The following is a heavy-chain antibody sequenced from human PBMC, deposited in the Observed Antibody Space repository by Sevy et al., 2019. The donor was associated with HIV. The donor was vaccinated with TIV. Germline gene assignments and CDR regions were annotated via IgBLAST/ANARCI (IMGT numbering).Heavy chain of an antibody. J-gene: IGHJ4*02. Sequence: SETVSLTCTVSGGSIGSYYWSWIRQPPGKGLEWIGFIYYTGSTNYNPSLKSRVTISLDTSKIQFTLKLSSVTAADTAVYYCARGYYDSSGYYPNYYFHYWGQGTLVTVSS. D-gene: IGHD3-22*01. V-gene: IGHV4-59*01. CDR2: IYYTGST. CDR3: ARGYYDSSGYYPNYYFHY. CDR1: GGSIGSYY.